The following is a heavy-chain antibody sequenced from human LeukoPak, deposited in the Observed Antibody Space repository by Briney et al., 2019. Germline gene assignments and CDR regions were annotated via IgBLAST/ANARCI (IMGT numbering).Heavy chain of an antibody. J-gene: IGHJ5*02. CDR3: ATDHSMANTAWWFDP. Sequence: GASVKVSCKASGYTFSDYHIHWVRQAPGQGLEWVGWINPDSADTQYAQNFKGRVTMTRDTSTSTVYMELSSLRSEDTAFYYCATDHSMANTAWWFDPWGQGTLVTVSS. CDR2: INPDSADT. CDR1: GYTFSDYH. D-gene: IGHD5-24*01. V-gene: IGHV1-2*02.